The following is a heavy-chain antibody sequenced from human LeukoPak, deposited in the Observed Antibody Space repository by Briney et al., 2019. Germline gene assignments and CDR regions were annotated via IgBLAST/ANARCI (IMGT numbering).Heavy chain of an antibody. CDR1: GGSISSSNW. CDR2: IYHSGGT. J-gene: IGHJ5*02. D-gene: IGHD3-10*01. V-gene: IGHV4-4*02. Sequence: SETLSLTCAVSGGSISSSNWWSWVRQPPGKGLEWIGEIYHSGGTNYDPSLKSRVTISVDKSKNQFSLKLSSVTAADMAVYYCARVLSGSGSYYNIDWFDPWGQGTLVTVSS. CDR3: ARVLSGSGSYYNIDWFDP.